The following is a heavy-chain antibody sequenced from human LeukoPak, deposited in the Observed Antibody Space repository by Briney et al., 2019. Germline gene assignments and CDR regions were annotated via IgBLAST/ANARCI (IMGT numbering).Heavy chain of an antibody. J-gene: IGHJ5*02. V-gene: IGHV3-73*01. CDR1: GFTFSGSA. CDR2: IRSKANSYAT. Sequence: GGPLRLSCAASGFTFSGSAMHWVRQASGKGLEWVGRIRSKANSYATAYAASVKGRFTISRDDSKNTAYLQMNSLKTEDTAVYYCTRVRVTTVTTFDPWGQGTLVTVSS. CDR3: TRVRVTTVTTFDP. D-gene: IGHD4-17*01.